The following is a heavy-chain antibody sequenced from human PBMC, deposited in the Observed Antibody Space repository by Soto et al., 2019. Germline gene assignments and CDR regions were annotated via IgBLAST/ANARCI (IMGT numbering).Heavy chain of an antibody. CDR2: ISVSGGST. D-gene: IGHD2-15*01. CDR1: GFTFSSYA. CDR3: AKAGYCSGGSCYGTFDY. Sequence: EGSLRLACAASGFTFSSYAMSWVRQATGKGLEWVSAISVSGGSTYYADSVKGRFTIARDNSKNTLYLQMNSLRAEDTAVYYCAKAGYCSGGSCYGTFDYWGQGTLVTVSS. V-gene: IGHV3-23*01. J-gene: IGHJ4*02.